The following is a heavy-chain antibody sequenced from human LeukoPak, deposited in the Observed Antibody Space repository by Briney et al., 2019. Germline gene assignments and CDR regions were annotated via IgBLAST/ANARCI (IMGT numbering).Heavy chain of an antibody. V-gene: IGHV1-69*13. CDR1: GGTFSSYA. Sequence: SVKVSCKASGGTFSSYAISWVRQAPGQGLEWMGGIIPIFGAPNYAQKFQGRVTITADESTSTAYMELSSLRSEDTAVYYCARCYDLWSGYYRWLDPWGQGALVTVSS. CDR3: ARCYDLWSGYYRWLDP. CDR2: IIPIFGAP. D-gene: IGHD3-3*01. J-gene: IGHJ5*02.